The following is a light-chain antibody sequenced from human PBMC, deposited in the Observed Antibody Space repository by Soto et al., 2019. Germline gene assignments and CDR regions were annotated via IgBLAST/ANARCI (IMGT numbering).Light chain of an antibody. Sequence: QSALTQPASVSGSPGQSITISCTGTSSDVGSYKYVSWYQQHPGKAPQLIIFDVNNRPSGVSNRFSGSKSGDTASLTISGLQAEDEADYYCSSYMGSLQLEFGGGTQLTVL. J-gene: IGLJ3*02. V-gene: IGLV2-14*01. CDR2: DVN. CDR1: SSDVGSYKY. CDR3: SSYMGSLQLE.